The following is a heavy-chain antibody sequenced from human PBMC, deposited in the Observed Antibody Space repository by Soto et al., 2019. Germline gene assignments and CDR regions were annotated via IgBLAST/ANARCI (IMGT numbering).Heavy chain of an antibody. CDR3: ATVVGAPNWFDP. V-gene: IGHV3-7*02. CDR2: IKQHGSEK. Sequence: EVQLVESGGGLVQPGGSLRLSCAASGFTFSSYWMSWVRQAPGKGLEWVAHIKQHGSEKYYVDSVKGRFTISRDNATTSLYLQMNSLRAEDTAVYYCATVVGAPNWFDPWGQGNLVTVSS. CDR1: GFTFSSYW. D-gene: IGHD1-26*01. J-gene: IGHJ5*02.